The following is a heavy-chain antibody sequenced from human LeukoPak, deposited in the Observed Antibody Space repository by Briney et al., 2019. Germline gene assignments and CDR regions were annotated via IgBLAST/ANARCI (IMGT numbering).Heavy chain of an antibody. CDR3: ATAGAAAGTGIDY. CDR1: GFTFSSCW. V-gene: IGHV3-7*01. J-gene: IGHJ4*02. Sequence: GGSLRLSCAASGFTFSSCWMSWVRQAPGKGLEWVANIKQDGSEKYYVDSVKGRFTISRDNAKNSLYLQMNSLRAEDTAVYYCATAGAAAGTGIDYWGQGTLVTVSS. CDR2: IKQDGSEK. D-gene: IGHD6-13*01.